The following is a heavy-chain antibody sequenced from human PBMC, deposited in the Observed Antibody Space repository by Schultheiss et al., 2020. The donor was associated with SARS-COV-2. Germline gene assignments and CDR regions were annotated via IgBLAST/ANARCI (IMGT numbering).Heavy chain of an antibody. D-gene: IGHD5-24*01. J-gene: IGHJ3*02. Sequence: SETLSLTCTVSGGSISSYYWSWIRQPPGKGLEWIGEIYHSGSTNCNPSLKSRVTMSVDTSKNQFSLKLSSVTAADTAVYYCARDRVEMATINAFDIWGQGTMVTVSS. CDR3: ARDRVEMATINAFDI. V-gene: IGHV4-59*01. CDR1: GGSISSYY. CDR2: IYHSGST.